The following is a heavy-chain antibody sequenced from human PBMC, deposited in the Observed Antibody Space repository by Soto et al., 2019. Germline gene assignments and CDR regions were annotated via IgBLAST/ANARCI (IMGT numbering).Heavy chain of an antibody. Sequence: QVQLVESGGGVVQPGRSLRLSCAASGFTFSTYVMHWVRQAPGKGLEWVATISDDGSNKYYADSVKGRFTISRDNSKDTLWLQMNSLRAEDTAVYYCPREGHGDWFDPWGQGTLVTVSS. CDR3: PREGHGDWFDP. CDR2: ISDDGSNK. V-gene: IGHV3-30-3*01. CDR1: GFTFSTYV. J-gene: IGHJ5*02. D-gene: IGHD3-10*01.